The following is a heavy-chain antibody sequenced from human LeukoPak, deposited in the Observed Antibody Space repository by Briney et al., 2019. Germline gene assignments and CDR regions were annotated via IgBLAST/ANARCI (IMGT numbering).Heavy chain of an antibody. CDR3: ARVPRRGDRFDP. D-gene: IGHD3-10*01. J-gene: IGHJ5*02. CDR2: MNPNSGDT. V-gene: IGHV1-8*01. Sequence: ASVKVSCKASGYTFTSYDANWVRQATGQGLEWMGWMNPNSGDTGYALKFQGRVTMSRSTSINTAYMELGSLRSEDTAVYYCARVPRRGDRFDPWGQGTLVTVSS. CDR1: GYTFTSYD.